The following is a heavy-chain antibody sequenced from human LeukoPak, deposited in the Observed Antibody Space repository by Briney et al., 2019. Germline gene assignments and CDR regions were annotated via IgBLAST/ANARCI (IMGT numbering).Heavy chain of an antibody. V-gene: IGHV3-48*03. D-gene: IGHD6-6*01. CDR1: GFSFSSYE. J-gene: IGHJ4*02. Sequence: GGSLRLSCATSGFSFSSYEINWVRQAPGKGLEWISYMSLSGGTIYYADSVKGRFTISRDNAKNYLYLRMNSLRAEDTAVYYCATHTSSSIFWGRGTLVTVSS. CDR3: ATHTSSSIF. CDR2: MSLSGGTI.